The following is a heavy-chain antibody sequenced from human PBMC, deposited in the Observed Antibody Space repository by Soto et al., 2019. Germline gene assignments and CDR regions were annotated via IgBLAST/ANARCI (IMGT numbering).Heavy chain of an antibody. J-gene: IGHJ3*01. V-gene: IGHV4-61*01. Sequence: SETLSLTCTVSGDSVSSGSYFWSWLRQPPGKGLEWIGYIYFSGSTNYNPSLESRVTISVDTSKNQFSLKLNSVTAADTAVYYCAKGALGYCSSTSCYTFASDVWGQGTLFTVSS. CDR1: GDSVSSGSYF. CDR3: AKGALGYCSSTSCYTFASDV. D-gene: IGHD2-2*02. CDR2: IYFSGST.